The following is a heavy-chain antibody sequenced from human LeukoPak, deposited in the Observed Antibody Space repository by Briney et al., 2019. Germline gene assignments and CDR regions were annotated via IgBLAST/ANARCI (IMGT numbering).Heavy chain of an antibody. CDR3: AKDPSSSGWYMWAFDI. J-gene: IGHJ3*02. CDR2: ISGSGGGT. V-gene: IGHV3-23*01. CDR1: GFTFSSYA. D-gene: IGHD6-19*01. Sequence: PGGSLRLSCAASGFTFSSYAMSWVRQAPGKGLEWVSAISGSGGGTYYADSVKGRFTISRDNSKNTLYLQMNSLRAEDTAVYYCAKDPSSSGWYMWAFDIWGQGTMVTVSS.